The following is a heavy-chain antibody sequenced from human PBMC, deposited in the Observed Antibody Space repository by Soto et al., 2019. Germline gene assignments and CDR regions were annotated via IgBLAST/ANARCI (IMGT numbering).Heavy chain of an antibody. CDR1: GYTFTNYD. CDR2: ISAYKGNT. Sequence: QVQLVQSGAEVQKPGASVKVSCKASGYTFTNYDMSWVRQAPGQGLEWMGWISAYKGNTNYARKLQGRVTLTTDTSASTAYMELRSLRSDDTAVYYCARGSGSSLIGMDVWGQGTTVTVSS. CDR3: ARGSGSSLIGMDV. J-gene: IGHJ6*02. V-gene: IGHV1-18*04. D-gene: IGHD3-10*01.